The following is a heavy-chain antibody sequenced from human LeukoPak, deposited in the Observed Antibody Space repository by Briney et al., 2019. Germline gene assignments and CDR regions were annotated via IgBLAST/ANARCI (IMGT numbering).Heavy chain of an antibody. J-gene: IGHJ3*02. V-gene: IGHV4-61*02. CDR3: ARDSVWIDGEKSYYYDSSGYYSDAFDI. Sequence: KTSETLSLTCTVSGGSISSGSYYWSWIRQPAGKGLEWIGRIYTSGSTNYNPSLKSRVTISVDTSKNQFSLKLSSVTAADTAVYYCARDSVWIDGEKSYYYDSSGYYSDAFDIWGQGIMVTVSS. CDR2: IYTSGST. CDR1: GGSISSGSYY. D-gene: IGHD3-22*01.